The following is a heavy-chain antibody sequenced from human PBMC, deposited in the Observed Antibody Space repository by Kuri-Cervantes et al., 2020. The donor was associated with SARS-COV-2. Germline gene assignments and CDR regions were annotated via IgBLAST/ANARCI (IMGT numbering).Heavy chain of an antibody. Sequence: GESLKISCKASGYTFTNYYIHWVRQAPGQGLEWMGWINPRSGGTKSAPKFQGRVTMTRDTSITTAYLEMKSLTSDDTAVYYCARDPEWSVNSWFDPWGQGTLVTVSS. CDR1: GYTFTNYY. CDR3: ARDPEWSVNSWFDP. V-gene: IGHV1-2*02. J-gene: IGHJ5*02. D-gene: IGHD2-8*01. CDR2: INPRSGGT.